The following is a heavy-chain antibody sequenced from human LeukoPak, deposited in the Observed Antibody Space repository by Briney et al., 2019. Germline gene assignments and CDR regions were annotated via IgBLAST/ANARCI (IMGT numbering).Heavy chain of an antibody. Sequence: GESLKISCKGSGYSFTSYWIGWVRQMPGKGLEWMGIIYPGDSDTRYSPSFQGQVTISADKSISTAYLQWSSLKASDTAMYYCVRNSRSGMAVAPIDYWGQGTLVTVSS. CDR3: VRNSRSGMAVAPIDY. CDR1: GYSFTSYW. D-gene: IGHD6-19*01. J-gene: IGHJ4*02. CDR2: IYPGDSDT. V-gene: IGHV5-51*01.